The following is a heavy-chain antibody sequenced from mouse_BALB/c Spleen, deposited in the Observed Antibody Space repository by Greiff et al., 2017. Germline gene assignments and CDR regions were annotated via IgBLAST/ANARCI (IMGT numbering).Heavy chain of an antibody. CDR2: ISSGGGST. CDR1: GFAFSSYD. V-gene: IGHV5-12-1*01. Sequence: EVQLVESGGGLVKPGGSLKLSCAASGFAFSSYDMSWVRQTPEKRLEWVAYISSGGGSTYYPDTVKGRFTISRDNAKNTLYLQMSSLKSEDTAMYYCARHNRGMDYWGQGTSVTVSS. CDR3: ARHNRGMDY. J-gene: IGHJ4*01.